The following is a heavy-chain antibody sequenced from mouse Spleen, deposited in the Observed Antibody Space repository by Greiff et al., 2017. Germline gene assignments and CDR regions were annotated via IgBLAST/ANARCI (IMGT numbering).Heavy chain of an antibody. CDR1: GFTFSDYG. V-gene: IGHV5-17*01. CDR2: ISSGSSTI. J-gene: IGHJ1*01. CDR3: ARSRYGYFDV. Sequence: EVKVVESGGGLVKPGGSLKLSCAASGFTFSDYGMHWVRQAPEKGLEWVAYISSGSSTIYYADTVKGRFTISRDNAKNTLFLQMTSLRSEDTAMYYCARSRYGYFDVWGAGTTVTVSS. D-gene: IGHD1-1*01.